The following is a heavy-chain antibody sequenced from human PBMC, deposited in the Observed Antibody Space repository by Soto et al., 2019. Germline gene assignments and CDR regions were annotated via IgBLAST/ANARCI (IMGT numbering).Heavy chain of an antibody. V-gene: IGHV4-59*10. CDR3: ARVIVGATTYYFDY. J-gene: IGHJ4*02. CDR1: GGSFSGYF. Sequence: QVQLQQWGAGLLKPSETLSLTCAVYGGSFSGYFWSWIRRPAGKGLEWIGCIYTSGSTNYNPSLKRRFTMSVDTSKIQFSLKLSSVTAADSAVYDCARVIVGATTYYFDYCGQGTLVTVSS. CDR2: IYTSGST. D-gene: IGHD1-26*01.